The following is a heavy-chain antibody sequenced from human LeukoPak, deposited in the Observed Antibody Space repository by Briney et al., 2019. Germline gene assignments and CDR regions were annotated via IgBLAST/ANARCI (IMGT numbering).Heavy chain of an antibody. CDR3: AKVSSSAWYLDY. CDR1: GFTFSSHW. J-gene: IGHJ4*02. V-gene: IGHV3-23*01. CDR2: IRDGGDTA. D-gene: IGHD6-19*01. Sequence: GGSLRLSCAASGFTFSSHWMTWVRQAPGKGLEWVSAIRDGGDTAYYAGSVKGRFTISRDDSKNTLYLQMSSLRAEDTAIYYCAKVSSSAWYLDYWGQGTLVTVSS.